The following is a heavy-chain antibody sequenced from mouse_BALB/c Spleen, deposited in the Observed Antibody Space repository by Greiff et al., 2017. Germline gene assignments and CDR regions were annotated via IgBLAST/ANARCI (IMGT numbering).Heavy chain of an antibody. CDR1: GYTFTSYW. CDR3: ARWPITTVGGFDY. V-gene: IGHV1-87*01. CDR2: IYPGDGDT. Sequence: QVQLKESGAELARPGASVKLSCKASGYTFTSYWMQWVKQRPGQGLEWIGAIYPGDGDTRYTQKFKGKATLTADKSSSTAYMQLSSLASEDSAVYYCARWPITTVGGFDYWGQGTTLTVSS. J-gene: IGHJ2*01. D-gene: IGHD1-1*01.